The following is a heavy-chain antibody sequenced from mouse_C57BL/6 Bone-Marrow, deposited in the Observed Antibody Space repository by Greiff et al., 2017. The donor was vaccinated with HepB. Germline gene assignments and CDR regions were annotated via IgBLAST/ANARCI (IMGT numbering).Heavy chain of an antibody. V-gene: IGHV1-81*01. J-gene: IGHJ3*01. CDR3: ARGGYYSAGFAY. CDR1: GYTFTSYG. D-gene: IGHD2-3*01. Sequence: QVQLQQSGAELARPGASVKLSCKASGYTFTSYGISWVKQRTGQGLEWIGEIYPRSGNTYYNEKFKGKATLTADKSSSTAYMELRSLTSEDSAVYFCARGGYYSAGFAYWGQGTLVTVSA. CDR2: IYPRSGNT.